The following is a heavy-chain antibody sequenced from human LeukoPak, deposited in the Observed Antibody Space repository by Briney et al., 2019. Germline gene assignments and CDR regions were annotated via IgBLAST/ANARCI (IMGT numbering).Heavy chain of an antibody. Sequence: SETLSLTCTVSGGSISSYYWSWIRQSPGKGLEWIGYIHYSGSTNYNPSLKSRVTISVDTSKNQFSLKLSSVTAADTAVYYCARGHLSKYQLYYYYYGMDVWGQGTTVTVSS. D-gene: IGHD2-2*01. V-gene: IGHV4-59*12. J-gene: IGHJ6*02. CDR1: GGSISSYY. CDR3: ARGHLSKYQLYYYYYGMDV. CDR2: IHYSGST.